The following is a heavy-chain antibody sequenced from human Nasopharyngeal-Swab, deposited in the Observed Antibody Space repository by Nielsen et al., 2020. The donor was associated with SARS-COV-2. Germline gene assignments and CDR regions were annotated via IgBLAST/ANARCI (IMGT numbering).Heavy chain of an antibody. CDR3: ARDGLDYDFWSAYFMDV. CDR1: GFTFNNYN. Sequence: GESLKISCAASGFTFNNYNFNWVRQAPGKGLEWVSPISSSSSYIYYADSVKGRFTISRDNAKNSLYLQMNSLRAEDTAVYYCARDGLDYDFWSAYFMDVWGRGTTVTVSS. J-gene: IGHJ6*02. CDR2: ISSSSSYI. D-gene: IGHD3-3*01. V-gene: IGHV3-21*01.